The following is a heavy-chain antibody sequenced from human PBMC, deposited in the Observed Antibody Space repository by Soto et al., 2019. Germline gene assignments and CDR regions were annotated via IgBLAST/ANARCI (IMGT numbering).Heavy chain of an antibody. V-gene: IGHV1-8*01. CDR1: GYTFTSYD. CDR3: ARGGPAAMTCIQLWQVDY. J-gene: IGHJ4*02. D-gene: IGHD5-18*01. CDR2: MNPNSGNT. Sequence: QVQLVQSGAEVKKPGASVKVSCKASGYTFTSYDINWVRQATGQGLEWMGWMNPNSGNTGYAQKYQGRVTMTRNTSISSAYMELSSLRSEDTAVYYCARGGPAAMTCIQLWQVDYWGQGTLVTVSS.